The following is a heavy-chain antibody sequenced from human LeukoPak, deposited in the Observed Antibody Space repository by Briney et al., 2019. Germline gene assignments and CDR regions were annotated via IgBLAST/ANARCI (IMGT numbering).Heavy chain of an antibody. CDR3: ARDSFGDFYFDY. Sequence: PGGSLRLSCAASGFTFSNYGMHWVRQAPGKGLEWVAIISNDRSNRNYADSVKGRFTISRDNSRNTLYLQMNSLRAEDTAVYYCARDSFGDFYFDYWGQGTLVTVSS. V-gene: IGHV3-30*03. D-gene: IGHD4-17*01. CDR2: ISNDRSNR. J-gene: IGHJ4*02. CDR1: GFTFSNYG.